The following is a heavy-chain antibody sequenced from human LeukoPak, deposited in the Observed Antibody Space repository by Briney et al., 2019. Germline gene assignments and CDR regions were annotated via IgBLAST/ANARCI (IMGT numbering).Heavy chain of an antibody. CDR3: AGQVQQQRALGPCFDP. Sequence: SETLSLACTVSGGSISSSSYYWGWIRQPPGKGLEWIGSIYYSGSTYYNPSLKSRGTISVDTSKNQFSLKVTSVTAADTAVYYCAGQVQQQRALGPCFDPWGQGTLVTVSS. CDR2: IYYSGST. J-gene: IGHJ5*02. D-gene: IGHD6-13*01. CDR1: GGSISSSSYY. V-gene: IGHV4-39*07.